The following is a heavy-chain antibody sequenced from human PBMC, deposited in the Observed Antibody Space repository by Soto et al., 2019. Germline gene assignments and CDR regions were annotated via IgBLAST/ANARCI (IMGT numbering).Heavy chain of an antibody. CDR1: GGSISSGDYY. V-gene: IGHV4-30-4*01. J-gene: IGHJ3*02. CDR3: ARVQWLTSQGTYAFDI. D-gene: IGHD6-19*01. Sequence: KPSETLSLTCSVSGGSISSGDYYWSWIRQPPGKGLEWIGYIYYSGITYYNPSLKSRVSISVGTSKKQFSLKLSSVTAADAAVYYCARVQWLTSQGTYAFDIWGQGTMVTVSS. CDR2: IYYSGIT.